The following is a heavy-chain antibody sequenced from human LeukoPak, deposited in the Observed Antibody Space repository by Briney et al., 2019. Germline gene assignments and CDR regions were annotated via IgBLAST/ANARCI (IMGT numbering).Heavy chain of an antibody. V-gene: IGHV3-21*01. D-gene: IGHD6-13*01. CDR2: ISPSGNYI. CDR3: ARGIAASGYTMDV. CDR1: GLTFSGYT. J-gene: IGHJ6*02. Sequence: GGSLRLSCAASGLTFSGYTMNWVRQAPGKGLKWVASISPSGNYIYYADSVKGRSTISRDNAKNSLFLQMNSLRAEDTAVYSCARGIAASGYTMDVWGRGTTVTVSS.